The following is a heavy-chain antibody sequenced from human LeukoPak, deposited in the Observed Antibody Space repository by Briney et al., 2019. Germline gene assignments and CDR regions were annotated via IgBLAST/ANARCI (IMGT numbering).Heavy chain of an antibody. CDR3: ARERRYNWNDDY. Sequence: PSETLSLTCTVSGGSISSYYWSWIRQPPGKGLEWIGYIYYSGSTNYNPSLKSRVTISVDTSKNQFSLKLGSVTAADTAVYYCARERRYNWNDDYWGQGTLVTVSS. V-gene: IGHV4-59*01. CDR1: GGSISSYY. J-gene: IGHJ4*02. D-gene: IGHD1-1*01. CDR2: IYYSGST.